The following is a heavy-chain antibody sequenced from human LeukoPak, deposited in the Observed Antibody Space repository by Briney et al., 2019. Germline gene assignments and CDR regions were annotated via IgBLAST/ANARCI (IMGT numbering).Heavy chain of an antibody. CDR3: ARHLKWDLDFDY. V-gene: IGHV4-30-4*01. Sequence: PSETLSLTCTVSGGSISSGDYYWSWIRQPPGKGLEWIGYIYYSGSTNYNPSLKSRVTISVDTSKNQFSLKLSSVTAADTAVYYCARHLKWDLDFDYWGQGTLVTVSS. J-gene: IGHJ4*02. CDR2: IYYSGST. CDR1: GGSISSGDYY. D-gene: IGHD1-26*01.